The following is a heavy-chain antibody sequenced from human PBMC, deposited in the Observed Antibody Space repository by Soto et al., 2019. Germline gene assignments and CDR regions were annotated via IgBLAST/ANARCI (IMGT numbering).Heavy chain of an antibody. V-gene: IGHV3-53*02. CDR3: ARGLSLTGYYYYYYGMDV. J-gene: IGHJ6*02. CDR2: IYSGGST. CDR1: GFTVSSNY. Sequence: VQLVETGGGLIQPGGSLRLSCAASGFTVSSNYMSWVRQAPGKGLEWVSVIYSGGSTYYADSVKGRFTISRDNSKNTLYLQMNSLRAEDTAVYYCARGLSLTGYYYYYYGMDVWGQGTTVTVSS. D-gene: IGHD3-9*01.